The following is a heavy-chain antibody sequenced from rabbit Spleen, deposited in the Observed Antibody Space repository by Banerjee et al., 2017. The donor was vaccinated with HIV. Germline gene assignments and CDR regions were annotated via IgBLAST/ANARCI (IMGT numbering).Heavy chain of an antibody. CDR2: VYGGSGDYT. V-gene: IGHV1S45*01. J-gene: IGHJ3*01. CDR1: GFDLSSHYY. Sequence: QEQLEESGGGLVKPEGSLTLTCKASGFDLSSHYYMCWVRQAPGKGLEWIACVYGGSGDYTYYATWVNGRFTISKTSSSTVALRMTSLTAADTATYFCARKGGAGYGVYLNAPFSLWGQGTLVTVS. D-gene: IGHD2-1*01. CDR3: ARKGGAGYGVYLNAPFSL.